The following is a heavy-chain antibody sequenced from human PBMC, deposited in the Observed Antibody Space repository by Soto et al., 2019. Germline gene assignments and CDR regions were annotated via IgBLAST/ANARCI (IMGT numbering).Heavy chain of an antibody. CDR3: ARSQGGSSSLDIYYYYYYGMDV. CDR1: GGTFSSYA. D-gene: IGHD2-15*01. V-gene: IGHV1-69*13. Sequence: SVKVSCEAPGGTFSSYAISWVRQAPGQGLEWMGGIIPIFGTANYAQKFQGRVTITADESTSTGYMELSSLRSEDTAVYYCARSQGGSSSLDIYYYYYYGMDVWGQGTTVTVSS. CDR2: IIPIFGTA. J-gene: IGHJ6*02.